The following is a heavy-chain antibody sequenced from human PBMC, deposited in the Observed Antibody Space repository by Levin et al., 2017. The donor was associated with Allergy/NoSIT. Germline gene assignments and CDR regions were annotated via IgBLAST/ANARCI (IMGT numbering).Heavy chain of an antibody. D-gene: IGHD2-15*01. CDR1: GGSISSSSYY. Sequence: SETLSLTCTVSGGSISSSSYYWGWIRQPPGKGLEWIGSIYYSGSTYYNPSLKSRVTISVDTSKNQFSLKLSSVTAADTAVYYCATRYCSGGSCYKSLAFDIWGQGTMVTVSS. CDR3: ATRYCSGGSCYKSLAFDI. J-gene: IGHJ3*02. V-gene: IGHV4-39*01. CDR2: IYYSGST.